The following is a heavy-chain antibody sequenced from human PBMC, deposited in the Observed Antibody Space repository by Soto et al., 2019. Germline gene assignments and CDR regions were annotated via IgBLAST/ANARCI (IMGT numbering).Heavy chain of an antibody. CDR3: RWARDGSGWGSDY. D-gene: IGHD3-22*01. J-gene: IGHJ4*02. CDR1: GFNFSNYG. V-gene: IGHV3-30*03. CDR2: ISYDGSKK. Sequence: QMQLVESGGGVVQPGRSLRLSCAGSGFNFSNYGMHWVRQAPGKGLQWVAVISYDGSKKYYVDSVKGRFTISRDNSKNTLYLQLSSLRAEETAVYYCRWARDGSGWGSDYWGQGTLVTVSS.